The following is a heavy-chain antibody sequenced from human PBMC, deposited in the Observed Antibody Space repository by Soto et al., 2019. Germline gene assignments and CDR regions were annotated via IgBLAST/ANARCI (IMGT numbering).Heavy chain of an antibody. CDR3: AKGSSTGRPYYFDF. CDR2: ITSSGGDT. CDR1: GFTFSSYA. J-gene: IGHJ4*02. V-gene: IGHV3-23*01. Sequence: GGSLRLSCAASGFTFSSYAMSWVRQAPGKGLEWVSAITSSGGDTYHADSVKGRFTISRDNSKNTLYLQMNSLRAEDTAIYYCAKGSSTGRPYYFDFWCQGMLVTVPQ. D-gene: IGHD2-2*01.